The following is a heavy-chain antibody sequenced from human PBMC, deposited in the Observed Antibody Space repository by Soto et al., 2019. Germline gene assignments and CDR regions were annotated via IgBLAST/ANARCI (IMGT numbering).Heavy chain of an antibody. V-gene: IGHV3-30*18. CDR2: ISYDGSNK. Sequence: GGSLRLSCAASGFTFSSYGMHWVRQAPGKGLEWVAVISYDGSNKYYADSVKGRSTISRDNSKNTLYLQMNSLRAEDTAVYYCANGDTGYGMDVWAKRTTVTVSS. J-gene: IGHJ6*04. D-gene: IGHD5-18*01. CDR3: ANGDTGYGMDV. CDR1: GFTFSSYG.